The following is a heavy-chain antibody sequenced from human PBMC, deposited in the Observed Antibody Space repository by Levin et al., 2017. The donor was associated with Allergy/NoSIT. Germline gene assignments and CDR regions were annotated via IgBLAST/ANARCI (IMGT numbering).Heavy chain of an antibody. CDR3: ARSTVVTPWVF. V-gene: IGHV3-53*01. Sequence: PGGSLRLSCAASGFTVSSNYMSWVRQAPGKGLEWVSVIYSGGSTYYADSVKGRFTISRDNSKNTLYLQMNSLRAEDTAVYYCARSTVVTPWVFWGQGTLVTVSS. J-gene: IGHJ4*02. CDR1: GFTVSSNY. CDR2: IYSGGST. D-gene: IGHD4-23*01.